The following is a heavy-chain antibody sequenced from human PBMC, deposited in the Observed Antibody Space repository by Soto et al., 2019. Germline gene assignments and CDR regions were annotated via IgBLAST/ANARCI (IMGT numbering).Heavy chain of an antibody. Sequence: QVQLVESGGGVVQPGRSLRLSCAASGFIFSHFGMNWVRQAPGKGLEWVAVIRYDATYKAYAESVKGRFTISRENSKNTVSLQMDSLRVEDTAVYYCARFNGDDNSGAFDGWGQGTVVTVSS. CDR1: GFIFSHFG. CDR3: ARFNGDDNSGAFDG. J-gene: IGHJ3*01. V-gene: IGHV3-33*01. CDR2: IRYDATYK. D-gene: IGHD4-17*01.